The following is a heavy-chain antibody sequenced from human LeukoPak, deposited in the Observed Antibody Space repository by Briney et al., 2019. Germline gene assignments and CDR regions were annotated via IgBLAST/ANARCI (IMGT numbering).Heavy chain of an antibody. CDR2: ISYDGSNK. D-gene: IGHD6-13*01. Sequence: GGSLRLSCAASGFSFSSYGMHWVRQAPGKGLEWVAVISYDGSNKYYADSVKGRFTISRDNSKNTLYLQMNSLRAEDTAVYYCANYSSSWFVDYWGQGTLVTVSS. CDR1: GFSFSSYG. CDR3: ANYSSSWFVDY. V-gene: IGHV3-30*18. J-gene: IGHJ4*02.